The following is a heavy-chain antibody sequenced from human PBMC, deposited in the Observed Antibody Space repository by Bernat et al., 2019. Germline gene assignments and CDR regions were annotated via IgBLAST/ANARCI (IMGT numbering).Heavy chain of an antibody. J-gene: IGHJ6*02. CDR3: ASLDYDILTGYQNYYYYYGMDV. V-gene: IGHV3-23*01. D-gene: IGHD3-9*01. Sequence: EVQLLESGGGLVQPGGSLRLSCAASGFTFSSYAMSWVRQAPGKGLEWVSAISGSGGSTYYADSVKGRFTISRDNSKNTLYLQMNSLRAEDTAVYYYASLDYDILTGYQNYYYYYGMDVWGQGTTVTVSS. CDR2: ISGSGGST. CDR1: GFTFSSYA.